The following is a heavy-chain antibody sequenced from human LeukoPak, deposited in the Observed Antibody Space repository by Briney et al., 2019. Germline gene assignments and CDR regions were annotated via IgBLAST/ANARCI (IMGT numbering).Heavy chain of an antibody. D-gene: IGHD1-26*01. J-gene: IGHJ4*02. CDR2: IHSSGSA. Sequence: SETLSLTCAVSGASITTYYWSWIRQPPGKGLEYIGQIHSSGSANYNPSLKSRVALSLDASKNQFSLRIRSAPAADTAIYYCARDILDVGATHYFDYWGQGSLLTVSS. CDR1: GASITTYY. V-gene: IGHV4-59*01. CDR3: ARDILDVGATHYFDY.